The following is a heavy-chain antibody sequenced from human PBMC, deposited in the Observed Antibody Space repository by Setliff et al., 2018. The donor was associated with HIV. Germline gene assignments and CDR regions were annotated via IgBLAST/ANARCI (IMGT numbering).Heavy chain of an antibody. J-gene: IGHJ4*02. CDR1: GYTITGYY. V-gene: IGHV1-8*03. CDR3: ARDNYYDTSGAIGY. CDR2: MNPNSGNT. Sequence: ASVKVSCKASGYTITGYYLHWVRQAPGQGPEWMGWMNPNSGNTGYAQRFQGRVSITADASTSTAYMELSSLRSEDTAMYFCARDNYYDTSGAIGYWGQGTMVTVSS. D-gene: IGHD3-22*01.